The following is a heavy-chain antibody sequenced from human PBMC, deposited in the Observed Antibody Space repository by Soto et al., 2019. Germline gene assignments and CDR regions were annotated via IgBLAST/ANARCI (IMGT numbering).Heavy chain of an antibody. Sequence: QVQLQESGPGLVKPSQTLSLTCTVSGGSISSGDYHWTWIRQFPGKGLEWIGGIYYSASTYYNPALVSRITISLDTSKNQFYLKLTSVTAADTAVYYCARDSRTPSGGMDVWGQGTTVTVSS. J-gene: IGHJ6*02. CDR1: GGSISSGDYH. CDR3: ARDSRTPSGGMDV. V-gene: IGHV4-30-4*01. CDR2: IYYSAST.